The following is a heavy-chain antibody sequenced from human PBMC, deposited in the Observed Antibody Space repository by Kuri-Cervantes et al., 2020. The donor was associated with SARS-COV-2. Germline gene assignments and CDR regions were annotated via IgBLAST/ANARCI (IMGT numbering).Heavy chain of an antibody. D-gene: IGHD6-19*01. Sequence: GSLRLSCAASGGSISNSNWWSWVRQPPGKGLEWIGEIYHSGSTNYNPSLKSRVTISVDKSKNQFSLKLSSVTAADTAVYYCAREGIAVAGHYYGMDVWGQGTTVTVSS. CDR3: AREGIAVAGHYYGMDV. V-gene: IGHV4-4*02. CDR1: GGSISNSNW. J-gene: IGHJ6*02. CDR2: IYHSGST.